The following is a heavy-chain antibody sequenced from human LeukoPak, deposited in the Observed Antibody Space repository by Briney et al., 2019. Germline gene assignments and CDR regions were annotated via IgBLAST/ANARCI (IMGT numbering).Heavy chain of an antibody. CDR3: ASLLGYCSSTSCPSYYYYGMDV. D-gene: IGHD2-2*01. Sequence: PARSLRLSCAASGFTFSSYGMHWVRQAPGKGLEWVAVIWYDGSNKYYADSVKGRFTISRDNSKNTLYLQMNSLRAEDTAVYYCASLLGYCSSTSCPSYYYYGMDVWGQGTTVTVSS. CDR2: IWYDGSNK. V-gene: IGHV3-33*01. J-gene: IGHJ6*02. CDR1: GFTFSSYG.